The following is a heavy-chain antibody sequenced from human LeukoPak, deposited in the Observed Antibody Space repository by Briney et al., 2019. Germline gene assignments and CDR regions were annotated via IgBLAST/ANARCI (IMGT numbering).Heavy chain of an antibody. D-gene: IGHD3-9*01. J-gene: IGHJ4*02. CDR3: ARDILTGSIEV. CDR2: IYSGGST. V-gene: IGHV3-53*01. CDR1: GFPFSSNY. Sequence: GSLRLSFAASGFPFSSNYMSWVRQAPGKGLEWVSVIYSGGSTYYADSVKGRFTISTDNSKNTLYLQMNSLRAEDTAVYYCARDILTGSIEVWGQGTLVTVSS.